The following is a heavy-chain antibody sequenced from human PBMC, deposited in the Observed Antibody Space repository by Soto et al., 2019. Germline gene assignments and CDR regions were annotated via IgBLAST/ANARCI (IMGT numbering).Heavy chain of an antibody. D-gene: IGHD6-19*01. CDR1: GFTFSNYY. CDR2: ISSREVTI. J-gene: IGHJ4*02. Sequence: QVQLVESGGGLVKPGGSLRLSCAASGFTFSNYYMAWIRQAPGKGLECLSYISSREVTIYYADSVKGRFTISRDNTKNPLYLQMSSLRDEDTGVYYCARVSASGWHVNRRDYFDSWGQGTLVTVSS. CDR3: ARVSASGWHVNRRDYFDS. V-gene: IGHV3-11*01.